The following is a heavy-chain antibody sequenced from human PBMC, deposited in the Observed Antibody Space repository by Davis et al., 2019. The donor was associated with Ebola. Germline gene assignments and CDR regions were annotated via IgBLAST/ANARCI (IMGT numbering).Heavy chain of an antibody. CDR1: GFPFSGYS. V-gene: IGHV3-48*04. CDR3: TRDGEAFDTRGAYEVPFDY. J-gene: IGHJ4*02. Sequence: PGGSLRLSCAASGFPFSGYSMNWVRQAPGKGPEWLSYISGFSSTIIYGVSVKGRFTISRDNAKGSLYRQINSLRAEDTGVYYCTRDGEAFDTRGAYEVPFDYWVQGTLVTVSS. D-gene: IGHD2-2*01. CDR2: ISGFSSTI.